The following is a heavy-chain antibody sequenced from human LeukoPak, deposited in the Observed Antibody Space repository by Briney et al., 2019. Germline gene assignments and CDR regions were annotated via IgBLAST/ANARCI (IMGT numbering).Heavy chain of an antibody. J-gene: IGHJ4*02. Sequence: GGSLRLSCAASGFTFSTYAMSWVRQAPGKGLEWVSVISGSGSTTYYADSVKGRFTISRDNSKNTLYLQMTNVRVEDTAVYYCARDPPGIAASVSGGWGQGTLVTVSS. CDR3: ARDPPGIAASVSGG. CDR2: ISGSGSTT. D-gene: IGHD6-13*01. V-gene: IGHV3-23*01. CDR1: GFTFSTYA.